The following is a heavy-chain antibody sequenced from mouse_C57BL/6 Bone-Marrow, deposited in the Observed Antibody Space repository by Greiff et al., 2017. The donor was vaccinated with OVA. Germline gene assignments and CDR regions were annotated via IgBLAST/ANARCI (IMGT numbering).Heavy chain of an antibody. CDR2: IYPGSGNN. D-gene: IGHD1-1*01. CDR1: GYTFTDYY. V-gene: IGHV1-76*01. CDR3: ARRAIFITTVVAKGYWYFDV. Sequence: QVQLKQSGAELVRPGASVKLSCKASGYTFTDYYINWVKQRPGQGLEWIARIYPGSGNNYYNEKFKGKATLTAEKSSSTAYMQLSSLTSEDSAVYFCARRAIFITTVVAKGYWYFDVWGTGTTVTVSS. J-gene: IGHJ1*03.